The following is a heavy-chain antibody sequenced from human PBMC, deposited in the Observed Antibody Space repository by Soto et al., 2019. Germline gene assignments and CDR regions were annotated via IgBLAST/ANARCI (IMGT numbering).Heavy chain of an antibody. V-gene: IGHV4-34*01. D-gene: IGHD1-1*01. Sequence: NPSETLSLTCAVYGGSFSGYYWSWIRQPPGKGLEWIGEINHSGSTNYNPSLKSRVTISVDTSKNQFSLKLSSVTAADTAVYYCARALTTYNWFDPWGQGTLVTVSS. CDR2: INHSGST. CDR3: ARALTTYNWFDP. J-gene: IGHJ5*02. CDR1: GGSFSGYY.